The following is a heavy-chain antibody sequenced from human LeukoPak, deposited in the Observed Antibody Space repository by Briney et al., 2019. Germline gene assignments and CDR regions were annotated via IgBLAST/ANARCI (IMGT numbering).Heavy chain of an antibody. J-gene: IGHJ4*02. CDR1: GYTFTGYY. CDR2: INPNSGGT. Sequence: ASVKVSCKASGYTFTGYYTHWVRQAPGQGLEWMGWINPNSGGTNYAQKFQGRVTMTRDTSISTAYMELSRLRSDDTAVYYCARGPLNWNDVLDYWGQGTLVTVSS. V-gene: IGHV1-2*02. D-gene: IGHD1-1*01. CDR3: ARGPLNWNDVLDY.